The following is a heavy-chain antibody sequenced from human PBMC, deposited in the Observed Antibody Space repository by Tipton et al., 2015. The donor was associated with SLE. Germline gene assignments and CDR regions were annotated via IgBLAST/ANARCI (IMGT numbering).Heavy chain of an antibody. J-gene: IGHJ4*02. CDR3: ARVGDNYDFWSGFYH. CDR2: ISTHRNHT. D-gene: IGHD3-3*01. Sequence: QSGPEVKKPGASVKVSCKASGYNFITFGISWVRLAPGQGLEWMGWISTHRNHTNCAQKFQGRLTMSTDTSTTTAYMELRSLKSDDTAIYYCARVGDNYDFWSGFYHWGQGSLVTVSS. CDR1: GYNFITFG. V-gene: IGHV1-18*01.